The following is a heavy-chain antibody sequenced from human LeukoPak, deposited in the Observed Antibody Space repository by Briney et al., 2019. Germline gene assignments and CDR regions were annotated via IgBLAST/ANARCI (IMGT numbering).Heavy chain of an antibody. CDR2: INPSGGST. V-gene: IGHV1-46*01. J-gene: IGHJ4*02. Sequence: ASVKVTCKASGYTFTSYYMHWVRQAPGQGLEWMGIINPSGGSTSYAQKFQGRVTMTRDTSTSTVYMELSSLRSEDTAVYYCARDLNGKYYIDYWGQGTLVTVSS. CDR1: GYTFTSYY. CDR3: ARDLNGKYYIDY.